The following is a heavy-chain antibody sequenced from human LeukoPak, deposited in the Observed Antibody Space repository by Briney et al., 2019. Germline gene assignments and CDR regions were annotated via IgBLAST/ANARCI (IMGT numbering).Heavy chain of an antibody. CDR3: ASGTTAVYFDY. CDR1: GFTFSSYW. V-gene: IGHV3-7*01. Sequence: SGGSLRLSCSASGFTFSSYWMSWVRQAPGQELEWVANIKQDGSEKYYVDSGKVPFTIFRDNATDSLYLQMNSLRAEDTAVYYCASGTTAVYFDYWGQGTLVTVSS. J-gene: IGHJ4*02. CDR2: IKQDGSEK. D-gene: IGHD4-23*01.